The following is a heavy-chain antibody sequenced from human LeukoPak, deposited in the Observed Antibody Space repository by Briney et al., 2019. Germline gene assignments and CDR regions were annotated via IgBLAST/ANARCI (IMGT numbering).Heavy chain of an antibody. J-gene: IGHJ4*02. D-gene: IGHD6-13*01. V-gene: IGHV4-59*08. CDR3: ARHLVSAAGTDFDY. Sequence: SETLSLTCTVPGGSISSYYWSWIRQLPGKGLEWIGYIYYSGSNKYNLSLKSRVTISVDTSKNQFSLRLSSVTAADTAVYYCARHLVSAAGTDFDYWGQGTLVTVSS. CDR1: GGSISSYY. CDR2: IYYSGSN.